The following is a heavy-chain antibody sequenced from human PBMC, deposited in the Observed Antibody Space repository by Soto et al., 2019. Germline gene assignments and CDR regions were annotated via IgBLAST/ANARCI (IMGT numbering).Heavy chain of an antibody. D-gene: IGHD2-21*01. V-gene: IGHV4-59*08. CDR2: IYYSGST. CDR3: ARHADTGIPPYGMDV. CDR1: YASMNNYY. Sequence: SETLSLTCTVSYASMNNYYWSWILQPPGKGLEWIAYIYYSGSTKYNPSFESRVIVSVDTSRNQFSLNLRSVTAADTAVYYCARHADTGIPPYGMDVWGPGATVTVSS. J-gene: IGHJ6*02.